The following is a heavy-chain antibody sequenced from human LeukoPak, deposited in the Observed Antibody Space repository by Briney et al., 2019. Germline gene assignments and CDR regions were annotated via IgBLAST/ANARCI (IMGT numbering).Heavy chain of an antibody. CDR2: MNPNSGNT. D-gene: IGHD3-10*01. CDR1: GGTFSSYA. CDR3: ARAGRGMVRGVIIPYFDY. Sequence: ASVKVSCKAYGGTFSSYAISWVRQAPGQGLEWMGWMNPNSGNTGYAQKFQGRVTITRNTSISTAYMELSSLRSEDTAVYYCARAGRGMVRGVIIPYFDYWGQGTLVTVSS. V-gene: IGHV1-8*03. J-gene: IGHJ4*02.